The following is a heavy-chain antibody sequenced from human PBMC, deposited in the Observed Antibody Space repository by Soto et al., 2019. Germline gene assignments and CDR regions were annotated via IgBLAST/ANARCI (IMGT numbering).Heavy chain of an antibody. J-gene: IGHJ4*02. CDR1: GYTFTNYA. CDR2: ISAYNGNT. CDR3: ARDLAAAGPFDC. D-gene: IGHD6-13*01. V-gene: IGHV1-18*01. Sequence: QVQLVQSGAEVKKPGASVKVSCKASGYTFTNYAFSWVRQAPGQGLEWMGWISAYNGNTNYPQKLQGRVTMTTDTSTSTAYMEVRRLRSDDTAVYYCARDLAAAGPFDCWGQGTLVTVSS.